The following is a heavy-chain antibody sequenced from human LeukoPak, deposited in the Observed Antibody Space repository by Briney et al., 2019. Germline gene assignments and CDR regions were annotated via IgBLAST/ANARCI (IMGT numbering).Heavy chain of an antibody. Sequence: GGSLRLSCAASGFTFSSYAMSWVRQAPGKGLEWVSAISGSGGSTYYADSVKGRFTISGDNSNHTLFLQMNSLRVEDTAVYYCAKSPKYYYDSSGYYPYFFFDYWGQGTLVTVSS. CDR2: ISGSGGST. CDR3: AKSPKYYYDSSGYYPYFFFDY. V-gene: IGHV3-23*01. CDR1: GFTFSSYA. J-gene: IGHJ4*02. D-gene: IGHD3-22*01.